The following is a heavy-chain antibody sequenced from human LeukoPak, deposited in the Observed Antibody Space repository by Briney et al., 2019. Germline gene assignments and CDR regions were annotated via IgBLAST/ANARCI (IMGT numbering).Heavy chain of an antibody. CDR2: VYYTGST. D-gene: IGHD2-15*01. CDR3: ARGSRSWLDP. V-gene: IGHV4-59*01. J-gene: IGHJ5*02. CDR1: GGSFSGYY. Sequence: NTSETLSLTCAVYGGSFSGYYWSWIRQPPGKGLEWIGYVYYTGSTNYNPSLQGRVTISVETSKNQLSLKLRFVTAADTAVYYCARGSRSWLDPWGQGTLVTVSS.